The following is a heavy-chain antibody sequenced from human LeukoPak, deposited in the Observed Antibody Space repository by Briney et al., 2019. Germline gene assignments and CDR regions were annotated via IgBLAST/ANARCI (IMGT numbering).Heavy chain of an antibody. CDR1: GFTFSNYA. J-gene: IGHJ4*02. D-gene: IGHD7-27*01. CDR3: ARPPGDY. Sequence: GGSLRLSCAASGFTFSNYAMSWVRQAPGKGLECVSAISDSGDKTDYADSVRGRFTIYRDNSKDTLYLQMNSLGAEDTAVYYCARPPGDYWGQGTLVTVSS. CDR2: ISDSGDKT. V-gene: IGHV3-23*01.